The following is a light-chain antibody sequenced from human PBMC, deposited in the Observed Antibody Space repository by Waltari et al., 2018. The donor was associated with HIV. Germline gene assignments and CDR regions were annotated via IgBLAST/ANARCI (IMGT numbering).Light chain of an antibody. J-gene: IGLJ2*01. CDR2: KDT. Sequence: SFELTQPPSVSVSPGQTASITCSGDELGDKYVNWYQQKPGQSPVLVIYKDTKRPSGIPVRVSVSISGDTATLTISGTQVMDEADYYCQAWDSSFMFFGGGTKVTVL. V-gene: IGLV3-1*01. CDR1: ELGDKY. CDR3: QAWDSSFMF.